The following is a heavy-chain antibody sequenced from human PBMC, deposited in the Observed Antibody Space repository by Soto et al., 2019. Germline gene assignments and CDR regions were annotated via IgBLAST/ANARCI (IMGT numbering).Heavy chain of an antibody. Sequence: EVQLVESGGGLVQPGGSLRLSCAASGFTFSAYWMNWVRLAPGKGLEWVANIKKDGSETNYLDSVKGRFTISRDNAKNSLFLQMNSLRAEDTAVYFCVAGRGWLSDYWGQGPQLTVS. CDR3: VAGRGWLSDY. J-gene: IGHJ4*02. CDR2: IKKDGSET. V-gene: IGHV3-7*05. CDR1: GFTFSAYW. D-gene: IGHD6-19*01.